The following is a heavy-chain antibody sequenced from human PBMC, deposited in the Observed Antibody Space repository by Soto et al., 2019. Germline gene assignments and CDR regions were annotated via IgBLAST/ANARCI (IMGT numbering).Heavy chain of an antibody. CDR1: GFTFSDYA. Sequence: VQLVESGGGVVQPGRSLRLSCAASGFTFSDYAMHWVRQAPGKGLEWVAVVSHDGRNTHYADSVKGRFTISRDSSKNTVSLEMTSLSAEDTAVYSCAKGGRQWLVTSDFNYWGQGALVTGSS. J-gene: IGHJ4*02. V-gene: IGHV3-30*18. D-gene: IGHD6-19*01. CDR2: VSHDGRNT. CDR3: AKGGRQWLVTSDFNY.